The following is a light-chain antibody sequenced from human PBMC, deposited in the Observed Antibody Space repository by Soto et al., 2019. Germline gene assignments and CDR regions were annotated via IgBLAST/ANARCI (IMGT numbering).Light chain of an antibody. CDR3: QQYYSTPPT. Sequence: DIVMTQSPDSLAVSLGERATINCKSSQSVLYSSNNKNYLAWYQQRPGQPPKLLIYWASTREPGVPDRFSGSGSGIDFTLTISSLQAEDVAVYYCQQYYSTPPTFGQGTKVDIK. CDR2: WAS. V-gene: IGKV4-1*01. J-gene: IGKJ1*01. CDR1: QSVLYSSNNKNY.